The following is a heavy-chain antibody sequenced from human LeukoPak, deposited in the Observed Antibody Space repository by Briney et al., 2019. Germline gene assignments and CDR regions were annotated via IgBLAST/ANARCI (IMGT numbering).Heavy chain of an antibody. CDR2: IWYDGSNT. D-gene: IGHD1-26*01. V-gene: IGHV3-33*01. CDR1: GFSFKNHG. CDR3: ARAVGPRGGNWFDP. Sequence: GRSLRLSCAASGFSFKNHGMHWVRQAPGKGLEWVAIIWYDGSNTYYADSVKGRFTVSRDNSKNTLYLQMNSLRAEDTAVYYCARAVGPRGGNWFDPWGQGTLVTVSS. J-gene: IGHJ5*02.